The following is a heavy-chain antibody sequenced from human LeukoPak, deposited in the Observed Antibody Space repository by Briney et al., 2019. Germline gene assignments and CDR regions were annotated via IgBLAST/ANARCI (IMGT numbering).Heavy chain of an antibody. Sequence: GGSLRLSCAASGFTFSSYWMSWVRQAPGKGLEWVSAISGSGGSTYYADSVKGRFTISRDNSKNTLYLQMNSLRAEDTAVYYCAKDPIRGYSYEAIWGQGTMVTVSS. J-gene: IGHJ3*02. CDR1: GFTFSSYW. CDR3: AKDPIRGYSYEAI. V-gene: IGHV3-23*01. D-gene: IGHD5-18*01. CDR2: ISGSGGST.